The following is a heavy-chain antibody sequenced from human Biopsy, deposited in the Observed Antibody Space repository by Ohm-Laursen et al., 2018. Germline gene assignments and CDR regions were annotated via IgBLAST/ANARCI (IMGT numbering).Heavy chain of an antibody. CDR3: ARRGSGGRSFDY. CDR1: GDSINSPY. D-gene: IGHD2-15*01. J-gene: IGHJ4*02. V-gene: IGHV4-59*08. CDR2: ISNSGNT. Sequence: SETLSLTRTVSGDSINSPYWSWIRQAPGKGLEWIGFISNSGNTNYNPSLKSRVTISADTSKNQFSLKLGSVTVADTAVFYCARRGSGGRSFDYWGQGSLVTVSS.